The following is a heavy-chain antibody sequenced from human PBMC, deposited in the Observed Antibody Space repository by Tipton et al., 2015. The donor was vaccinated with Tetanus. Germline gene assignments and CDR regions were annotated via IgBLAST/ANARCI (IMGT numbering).Heavy chain of an antibody. Sequence: GLVKPSETLSLTCGVYGGSFSGYYWTWIRQPPGKALEWIGHIFYTGSSHYNPSFKSRVTMSVDTSKNQFSLNLTSVTAADTAVYFCSRQEPPRRFFYDSSGSSAWGQGTLVTVSS. CDR3: SRQEPPRRFFYDSSGSSA. D-gene: IGHD3-22*01. J-gene: IGHJ5*02. V-gene: IGHV4-59*08. CDR2: IFYTGSS. CDR1: GGSFSGYY.